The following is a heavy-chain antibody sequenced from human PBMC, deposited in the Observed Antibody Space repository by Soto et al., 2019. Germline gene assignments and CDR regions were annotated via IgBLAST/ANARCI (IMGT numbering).Heavy chain of an antibody. J-gene: IGHJ4*02. Sequence: PGGPLTLSCAASGFTFRSESMRWVRQAPGEGLEWVSSITSSNTYIDYGDSVKGRFAISRDNAKNSLYLQMNSLRAEDTAVYFCARDTNYYDSGSGDDYXGQGTLVTVSS. V-gene: IGHV3-21*01. CDR1: GFTFRSES. CDR2: ITSSNTYI. CDR3: ARDTNYYDSGSGDDY. D-gene: IGHD3-10*01.